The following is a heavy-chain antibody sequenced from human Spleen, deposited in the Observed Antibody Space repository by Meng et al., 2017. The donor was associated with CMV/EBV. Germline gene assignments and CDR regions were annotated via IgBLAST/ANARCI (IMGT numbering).Heavy chain of an antibody. CDR3: AIDGGGYCSS. CDR1: GVTFNDYY. CDR2: IRDKANSYMT. Sequence: CAASGVTFNDYYIHWVRQAPGKGLEWVGRIRDKANSYMTEYAASVKGKFTISRDDSKNSVYLQMNSLQSEDTAVYFCAIDGGGYCSSWGQGTLVTVSS. J-gene: IGHJ4*02. D-gene: IGHD6-13*01. V-gene: IGHV3-72*01.